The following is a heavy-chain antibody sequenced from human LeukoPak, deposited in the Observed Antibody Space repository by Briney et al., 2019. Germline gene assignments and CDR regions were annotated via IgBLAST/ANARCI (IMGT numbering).Heavy chain of an antibody. D-gene: IGHD3-22*01. CDR3: AKDIGADYYYDSSGYFI. V-gene: IGHV3-43*02. CDR1: GFTFDNYA. Sequence: PGGSLRLSYAASGFTFDNYAMHWVRQVPGKGLEWVSLISGDGDSTYYPDSVKGRFTISRDNSKNSLYLQMNSLRTEDTALYYCAKDIGADYYYDSSGYFIWGQGTMVTVSS. CDR2: ISGDGDST. J-gene: IGHJ3*02.